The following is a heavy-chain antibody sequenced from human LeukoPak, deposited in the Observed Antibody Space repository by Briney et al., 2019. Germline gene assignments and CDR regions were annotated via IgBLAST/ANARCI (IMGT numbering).Heavy chain of an antibody. Sequence: SETLSLTCAVYGGSFSGYYWSWIRQHPGKGLEWIGYIYYSGSTYYNPSLKSRVTISVDTSKNQFSLKLSSVTAADTAVYYCARSGSYYDSSAYYYDYWGQGTLVTVSS. J-gene: IGHJ4*02. CDR3: ARSGSYYDSSAYYYDY. CDR2: IYYSGST. CDR1: GGSFSGYY. V-gene: IGHV4-31*11. D-gene: IGHD3-22*01.